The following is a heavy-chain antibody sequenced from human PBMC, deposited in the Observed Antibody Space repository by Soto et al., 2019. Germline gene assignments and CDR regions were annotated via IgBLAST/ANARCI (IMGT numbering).Heavy chain of an antibody. CDR2: IYYSGST. CDR1: GGSISSYY. J-gene: IGHJ6*03. Sequence: SETLSLTCSVSGGSISSYYWSWIRQPPGKGLEWIGYIYYSGSTNYNPSLKSRVTISVDTSKNQFSLKLSSVTAADTAVYYCARVRGYDLDYYYYYMDVWGKGTTVTVSS. D-gene: IGHD5-12*01. CDR3: ARVRGYDLDYYYYYMDV. V-gene: IGHV4-59*01.